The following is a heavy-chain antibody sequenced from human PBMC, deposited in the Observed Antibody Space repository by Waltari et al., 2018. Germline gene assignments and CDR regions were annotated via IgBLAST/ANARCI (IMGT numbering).Heavy chain of an antibody. CDR3: ARDLYYYDSSGNWDDAFDI. Sequence: QVQLEQSGAEVKKPGASVKVSCKASGYTFTSYGISWVRQAPGQGLEWMGWIRSYNGDTNYAQKRQGRVTMTTDTSTSTAYMELRSLRSDDTAVFYCARDLYYYDSSGNWDDAFDIWGQGTMVIVSS. CDR2: IRSYNGDT. J-gene: IGHJ3*02. D-gene: IGHD3-22*01. CDR1: GYTFTSYG. V-gene: IGHV1-18*04.